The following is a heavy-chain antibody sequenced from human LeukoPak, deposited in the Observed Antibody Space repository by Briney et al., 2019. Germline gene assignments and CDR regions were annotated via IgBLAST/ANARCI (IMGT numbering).Heavy chain of an antibody. D-gene: IGHD1-26*01. Sequence: PSETLSLTCTVSGASIKTTNFHWGWIRQPPGKGLEWIGEINHSGSTNYNPSLKSRVTISVDTSKNQFSLKLSSVTAADTAVYYCARVRATGAFDIWGQGTMVTVSS. CDR3: ARVRATGAFDI. V-gene: IGHV4-39*07. CDR1: GASIKTTNFH. J-gene: IGHJ3*02. CDR2: INHSGST.